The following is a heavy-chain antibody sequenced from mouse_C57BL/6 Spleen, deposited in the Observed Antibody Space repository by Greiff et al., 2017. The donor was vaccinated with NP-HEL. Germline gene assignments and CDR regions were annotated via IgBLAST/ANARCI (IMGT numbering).Heavy chain of an antibody. D-gene: IGHD6-1*01. J-gene: IGHJ4*01. CDR3: AKDSPDAMDY. V-gene: IGHV5-17*01. CDR1: GFTFSDYG. CDR2: ISSGSSTI. Sequence: EVKVEESGGGLVKPGGSLKLSCAASGFTFSDYGMHWVRQAPEKGLEWVAYISSGSSTIYYADTVKGRFTISRDNAKNTLFLQMTSLRSEDTAMYYCAKDSPDAMDYWGQGTSVTVSS.